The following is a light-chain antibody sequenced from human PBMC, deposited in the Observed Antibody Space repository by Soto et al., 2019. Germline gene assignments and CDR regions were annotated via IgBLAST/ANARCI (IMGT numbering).Light chain of an antibody. CDR1: SSDIGGYNF. CDR3: SSYSSTSTLFV. J-gene: IGLJ1*01. V-gene: IGLV2-14*03. Sequence: QSVLTQPPPVSGAPGQRVTISCTGSSSDIGGYNFVSWYQQHPGKAPKLMISEVNNRPSGVSDRFSGSKSGNTASLTISGLQSEDEGDYYCSSYSSTSTLFVFGTGTKVTVL. CDR2: EVN.